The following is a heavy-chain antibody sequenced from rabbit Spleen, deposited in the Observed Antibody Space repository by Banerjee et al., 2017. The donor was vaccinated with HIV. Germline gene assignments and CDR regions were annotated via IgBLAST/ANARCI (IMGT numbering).Heavy chain of an antibody. Sequence: EESGGGLVQPEGSLTLTCTASGFSFNKNYYMNWVRQAPGKGLEWIGYIDPVFGITYYANWVNGRFSISRENAQNTVFLQLNSLTAADTATYFCARDATNSGFYFDLWGPGTLVTV. CDR1: GFSFNKNYY. V-gene: IGHV1S7*01. D-gene: IGHD1-1*01. J-gene: IGHJ4*01. CDR2: IDPVFGIT. CDR3: ARDATNSGFYFDL.